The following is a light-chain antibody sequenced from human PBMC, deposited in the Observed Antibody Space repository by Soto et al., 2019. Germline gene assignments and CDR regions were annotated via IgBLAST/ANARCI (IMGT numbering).Light chain of an antibody. J-gene: IGKJ1*01. CDR2: EAS. V-gene: IGKV3-11*01. Sequence: EIVLTQSPATLSLSPGERATLSCRASQSVSGYLVWYQQKPGQAPRLLIYEASTRATGIPARFSGSGTGTDFTLTINSLEPEDFAVYFCHQRSYWSWTFGQGTKVEIK. CDR3: HQRSYWSWT. CDR1: QSVSGY.